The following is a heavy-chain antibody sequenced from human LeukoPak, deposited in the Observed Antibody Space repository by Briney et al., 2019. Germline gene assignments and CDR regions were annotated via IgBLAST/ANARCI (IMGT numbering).Heavy chain of an antibody. CDR3: ARVGGTNYYYYGMDV. CDR1: GGSISNYY. CDR2: IYYSGST. Sequence: SETLSLTCTVSGGSISNYYWSWIRQPPGKGLEWIGYIYYSGSTNYSPSLKSRVTISVDTSKNQFSLKLSSVTAADTAVYYCARVGGTNYYYYGMDVWGQGTTVTVSS. V-gene: IGHV4-59*01. D-gene: IGHD1-26*01. J-gene: IGHJ6*02.